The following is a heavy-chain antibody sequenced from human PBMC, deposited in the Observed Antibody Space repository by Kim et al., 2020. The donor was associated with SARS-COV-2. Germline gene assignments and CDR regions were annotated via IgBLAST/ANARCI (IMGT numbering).Heavy chain of an antibody. J-gene: IGHJ6*02. D-gene: IGHD5-12*01. V-gene: IGHV3-23*01. CDR3: AKGGINYYYGMDV. Sequence: YADSVKGRFTNAGDNSKNTLYLQMNSLRAEDTAVYYCAKGGINYYYGMDVWGQGTTVTVSS.